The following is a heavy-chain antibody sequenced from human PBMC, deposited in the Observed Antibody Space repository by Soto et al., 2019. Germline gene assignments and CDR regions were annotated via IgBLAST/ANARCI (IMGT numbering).Heavy chain of an antibody. J-gene: IGHJ4*02. CDR1: GFSFGSYW. D-gene: IGHD3-16*01. CDR3: TRDANYAFDY. Sequence: EVQLVESGGGLVQPGGSLRLSCAASGFSFGSYWMSWVRQAPGKGLEWVGKIKYDGSEKYYVDSVKGRFTISRDNAKNSLYLQMNSLRVKAPAVYYCTRDANYAFDYWGQGTLVTVSS. CDR2: IKYDGSEK. V-gene: IGHV3-7*05.